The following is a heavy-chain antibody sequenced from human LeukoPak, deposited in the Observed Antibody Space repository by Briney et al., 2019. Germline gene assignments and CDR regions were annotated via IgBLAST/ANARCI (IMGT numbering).Heavy chain of an antibody. CDR3: ARGLLRDGYTYTYSFDY. CDR1: GFTVSTNY. D-gene: IGHD5-18*01. V-gene: IGHV3-66*01. Sequence: GVSLRLSCAASGFTVSTNYMNWVRQVPGKGLEWVSVVYMGGTTYYADSVKGRFTISRDSTKNTIYLQMNNLRAEDTAVYYCARGLLRDGYTYTYSFDYWGQGALVTVSS. J-gene: IGHJ4*02. CDR2: VYMGGTT.